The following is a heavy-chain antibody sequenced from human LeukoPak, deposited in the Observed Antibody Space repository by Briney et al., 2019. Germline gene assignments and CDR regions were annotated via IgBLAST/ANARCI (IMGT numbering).Heavy chain of an antibody. Sequence: GGSPRLSCEASGLIFSSYRMSWVRQAPGKGLEWVANIKKDGSEMYYVDSVKGRFTISRDNAKNSLYLQMNSLRADDTAVYHCARQETSSYNGAFDIWGQGTMVTVSS. CDR2: IKKDGSEM. D-gene: IGHD1-26*01. V-gene: IGHV3-7*01. J-gene: IGHJ3*02. CDR1: GLIFSSYR. CDR3: ARQETSSYNGAFDI.